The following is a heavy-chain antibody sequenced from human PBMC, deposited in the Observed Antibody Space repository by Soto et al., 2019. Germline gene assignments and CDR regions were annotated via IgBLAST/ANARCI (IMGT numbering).Heavy chain of an antibody. Sequence: ASVKVSCKASGGTFRSYAISWVRQAPGQGLEWMGGIIPIFGTANYAQKFQGRVTITADKSTSTAYMGMSSLRSEPTAVYCCARVRGTTWRYYFEYWGQETMVPVYS. CDR3: ARVRGTTWRYYFEY. CDR1: GGTFRSYA. CDR2: IIPIFGTA. D-gene: IGHD1-7*01. V-gene: IGHV1-69*06. J-gene: IGHJ4*02.